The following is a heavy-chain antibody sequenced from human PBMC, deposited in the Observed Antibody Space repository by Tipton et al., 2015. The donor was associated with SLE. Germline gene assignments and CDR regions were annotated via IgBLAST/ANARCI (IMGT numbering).Heavy chain of an antibody. CDR2: ISAHNGNT. D-gene: IGHD1-1*01. Sequence: QLVQSGAEVKEPGASVKVSCKTSGFIFTNYGFSWVRHAPGQGHEWVGWISAHNGNTKYAQKVQGRVTMTTDKSTSTVYMELRSLRSDDTAMYYCARWGHSSNWPVHEDYWGQGTLVTVSS. V-gene: IGHV1-18*01. CDR3: ARWGHSSNWPVHEDY. CDR1: GFIFTNYG. J-gene: IGHJ4*02.